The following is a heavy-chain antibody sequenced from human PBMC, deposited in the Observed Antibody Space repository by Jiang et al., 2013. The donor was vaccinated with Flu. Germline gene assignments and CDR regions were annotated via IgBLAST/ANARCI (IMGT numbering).Heavy chain of an antibody. CDR3: ARDPPDY. CDR2: IYSGGST. V-gene: IGHV3-66*01. J-gene: IGHJ4*02. Sequence: VHAWGGPLRLSCAASGFTVSSNYMSWVRQAPGKGLEWVSVIYSGGSTYYADSVKGRFTISRDNSKNTLYLQMNSLRAEDTAVYYCARDPPDYWGQGTLVTVSS. CDR1: GFTVSSNY.